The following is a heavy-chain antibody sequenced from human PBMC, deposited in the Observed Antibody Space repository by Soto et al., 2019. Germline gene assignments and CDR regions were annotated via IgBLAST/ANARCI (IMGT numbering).Heavy chain of an antibody. CDR2: IDGDVGTDGPTI. V-gene: IGHV3-74*01. J-gene: IGHJ4*02. CDR3: VRDSHGDY. CDR1: GFPINRYW. Sequence: EVQLVESGGGLVQPGGALRISCAASGFPINRYWMHWVRQAPGKGMVWVSRIDGDVGTDGPTIDYADSVRGRFTISRDNAKNTLYLQMNSLGAEDRGVYSCVRDSHGDYWGQGTLVTVSS.